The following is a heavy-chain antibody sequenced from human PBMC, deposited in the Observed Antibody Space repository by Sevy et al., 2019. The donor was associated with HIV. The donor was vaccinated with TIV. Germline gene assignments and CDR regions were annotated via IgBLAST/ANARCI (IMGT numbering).Heavy chain of an antibody. CDR2: ISGSGGST. J-gene: IGHJ3*02. CDR1: GFTFSSYA. V-gene: IGHV3-23*01. D-gene: IGHD1-26*01. CDR3: ANGGTVHRNRAFDI. Sequence: GGSLRLSCAASGFTFSSYAMSWVRQAPGKGLEWVSAISGSGGSTHYADSVKGRFTISRDNSKNTLYLQMNSLRAEDTAVYYCANGGTVHRNRAFDIWGQGTMVTVSS.